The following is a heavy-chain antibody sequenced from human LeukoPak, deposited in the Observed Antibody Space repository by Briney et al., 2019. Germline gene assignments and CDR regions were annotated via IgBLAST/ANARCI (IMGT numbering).Heavy chain of an antibody. CDR1: GGSISSYY. V-gene: IGHV4-59*01. CDR2: IYYSGST. D-gene: IGHD2-2*01. Sequence: SETLSLTCTVSGGSISSYYWSWIRQPPGKGLEWIGYIYYSGSTNYNPSLKSRVTISVDTSKNQFSLKLSSVTAADTAVYYCARDKVPDSDYYYGMDVWGQGTTVTVSS. CDR3: ARDKVPDSDYYYGMDV. J-gene: IGHJ6*02.